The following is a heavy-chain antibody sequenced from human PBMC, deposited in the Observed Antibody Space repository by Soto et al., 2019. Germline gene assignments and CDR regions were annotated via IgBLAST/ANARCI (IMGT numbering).Heavy chain of an antibody. D-gene: IGHD6-13*01. J-gene: IGHJ6*02. CDR2: IWYDGSNK. V-gene: IGHV3-33*01. CDR1: GFTFSSYG. CDR3: ARGGRSSWYLYYYGMDV. Sequence: QVQLVESGGGVVQPGRSLRLSCAASGFTFSSYGMHWVRQAPGKGPEWVAVIWYDGSNKYYADSVKGRFTISRDNSKNTLYLQMNSLRAEDTAVYYCARGGRSSWYLYYYGMDVWGQGTTVTVSS.